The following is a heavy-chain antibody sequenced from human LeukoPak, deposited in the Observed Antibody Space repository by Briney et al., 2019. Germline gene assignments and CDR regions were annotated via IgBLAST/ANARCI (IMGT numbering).Heavy chain of an antibody. V-gene: IGHV4-59*01. D-gene: IGHD3-10*01. Sequence: PSETLSLTCTVSGGSISSYYWSWIRQPPGKGLEWIGYIYYSGSTNYNPSLKSRVTISVDTSKNQFSLKLSSVTAADTAVYYCARARGGVRGIPTIDYWGQGTLVTVSS. CDR1: GGSISSYY. J-gene: IGHJ4*02. CDR3: ARARGGVRGIPTIDY. CDR2: IYYSGST.